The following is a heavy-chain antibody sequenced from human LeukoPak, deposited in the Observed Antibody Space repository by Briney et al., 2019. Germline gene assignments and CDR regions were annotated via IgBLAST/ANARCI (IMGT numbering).Heavy chain of an antibody. CDR2: ICSSGSA. V-gene: IGHV4-30-4*08. Sequence: PSQTLSLTCTVSGGSISSGVYCWSWIRQRPGEGLQWIWYICSSGSAYYNPSLKSRVTISVDTSKNQFSLKLSSVTAADTAVYYCARRRGYDYVWGSLGAFDIWGQGTMVTVSS. CDR3: ARRRGYDYVWGSLGAFDI. J-gene: IGHJ3*02. D-gene: IGHD3-16*01. CDR1: GGSISSGVYC.